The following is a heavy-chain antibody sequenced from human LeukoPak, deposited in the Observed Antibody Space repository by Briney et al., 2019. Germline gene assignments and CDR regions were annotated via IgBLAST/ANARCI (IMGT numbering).Heavy chain of an antibody. J-gene: IGHJ4*02. Sequence: SQTLSLTCTVSGGSISSNYWSWLRQPAGKGLEWIGRIYSSGSTNYNPSLKSRVTMSVDTSKNQFSLKLNSVTAADTAVYCCAREYGDLDYWGQGTLVTVSS. V-gene: IGHV4-4*07. CDR3: AREYGDLDY. D-gene: IGHD4-17*01. CDR1: GGSISSNY. CDR2: IYSSGST.